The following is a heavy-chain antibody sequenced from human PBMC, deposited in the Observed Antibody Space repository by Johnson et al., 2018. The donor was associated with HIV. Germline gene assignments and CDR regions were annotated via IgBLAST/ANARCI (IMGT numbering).Heavy chain of an antibody. D-gene: IGHD2-21*01. CDR3: ARYCGGGCYPHYDALDL. CDR1: GFSLRTYA. J-gene: IGHJ3*01. V-gene: IGHV3-30*01. Sequence: QVHLVESGGGLVKPGGSLRLSCAASGFSLRTYAMHWVRQPPGKGLDWVAVLSSDGISGYYSGSVKGRFTISRDNSNNTLYLQMNSLKAEDTAVYYCARYCGGGCYPHYDALDLWGQGTMVTVSS. CDR2: LSSDGISG.